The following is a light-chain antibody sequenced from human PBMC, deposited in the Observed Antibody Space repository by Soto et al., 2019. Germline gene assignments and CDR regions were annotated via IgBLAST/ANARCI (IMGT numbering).Light chain of an antibody. V-gene: IGKV3-15*01. CDR3: QQYGNWPPIT. J-gene: IGKJ5*01. CDR1: QSVSSN. Sequence: EIVLTQAPAALSVTTGERATLSCRASQSVSSNLAWYQQKPGQAPRLLIYGASTRATGIPARFSGSGSGTEFTLTISSLQSEDFTVYYCQQYGNWPPITPGHGTRLEIK. CDR2: GAS.